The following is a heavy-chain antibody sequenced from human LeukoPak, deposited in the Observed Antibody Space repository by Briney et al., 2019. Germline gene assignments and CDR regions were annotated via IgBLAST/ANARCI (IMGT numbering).Heavy chain of an antibody. D-gene: IGHD3-10*01. Sequence: GGSLRLSCAASGFTFSNAWMNWVRQAPGKGLEWVGRITTKAEGGITDYAAPVKGRFSISRDDSKNTVYLQMNSLKTEDTAVYYCASYGSGSHDYWGQGSLVTVSS. V-gene: IGHV3-15*01. CDR1: GFTFSNAW. J-gene: IGHJ4*02. CDR2: ITTKAEGGIT. CDR3: ASYGSGSHDY.